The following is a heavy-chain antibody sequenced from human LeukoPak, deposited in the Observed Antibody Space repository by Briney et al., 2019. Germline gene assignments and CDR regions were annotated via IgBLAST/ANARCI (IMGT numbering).Heavy chain of an antibody. CDR2: IWYDGSNK. Sequence: GRSLRLSCAASGFTFSSYGMHWVRQAPGKGLEWVAVIWYDGSNKYYAYSVKGRFTISRDNSKNTLYLQMNSLRAEDTAVYYCARDVPAYYYDSSGYTDAFDIWGQGTMVTVSS. J-gene: IGHJ3*02. CDR3: ARDVPAYYYDSSGYTDAFDI. V-gene: IGHV3-33*01. D-gene: IGHD3-22*01. CDR1: GFTFSSYG.